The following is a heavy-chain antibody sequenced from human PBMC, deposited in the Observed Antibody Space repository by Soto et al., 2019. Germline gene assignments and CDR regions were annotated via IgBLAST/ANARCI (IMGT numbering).Heavy chain of an antibody. CDR3: ARDLRDGTAVTTYYYYGMEV. CDR2: INPSGGST. V-gene: IGHV1-46*01. D-gene: IGHD4-17*01. Sequence: GASVKVSCKASGGTFSSYAISWVRQAPGQGLEWMGIINPSGGSTSYAQKFQGRVTMTRDTSTSTVYMELSSLRSEDTAVYYCARDLRDGTAVTTYYYYGMEVWGQGTTVTGSS. J-gene: IGHJ6*02. CDR1: GGTFSSYA.